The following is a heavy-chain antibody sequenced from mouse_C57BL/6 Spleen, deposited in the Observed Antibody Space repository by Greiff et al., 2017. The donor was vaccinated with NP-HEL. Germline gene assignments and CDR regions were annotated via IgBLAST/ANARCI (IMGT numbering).Heavy chain of an antibody. Sequence: VQLQQSGAELVQPGASVKISCKASGYAFSSYWMNWVKQRPGKGLAWIGQIYPGDGDTNYPDKFKGKATLTADKSSSTAYMQLSSLTSEDSAVYFCARGLYDYDGYFDVWGTGTTVTVSS. V-gene: IGHV1-80*01. CDR3: ARGLYDYDGYFDV. CDR1: GYAFSSYW. J-gene: IGHJ1*03. CDR2: IYPGDGDT. D-gene: IGHD2-4*01.